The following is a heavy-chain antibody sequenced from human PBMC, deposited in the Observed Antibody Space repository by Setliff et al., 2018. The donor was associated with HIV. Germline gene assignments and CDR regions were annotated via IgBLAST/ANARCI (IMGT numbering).Heavy chain of an antibody. CDR1: GYTLSELS. D-gene: IGHD3-22*01. Sequence: ASVKVSCKVSGYTLSELSIHWVRQAPGKGLEWMGGLEPEDNEILYAQKLQGRVTMTTDTSTSTAYMELRSLRSDDTAVYYCAREIGDYYDSSGYYPPTDYYYGMDVWGQGTAVTVSS. CDR2: LEPEDNEI. CDR3: AREIGDYYDSSGYYPPTDYYYGMDV. V-gene: IGHV1-24*01. J-gene: IGHJ6*02.